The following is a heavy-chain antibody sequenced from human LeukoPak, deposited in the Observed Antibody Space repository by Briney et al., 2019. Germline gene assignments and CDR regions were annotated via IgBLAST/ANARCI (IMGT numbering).Heavy chain of an antibody. CDR2: IYYSGST. J-gene: IGHJ4*02. V-gene: IGHV4-39*07. CDR3: TRTSSSSSIDY. D-gene: IGHD6-6*01. Sequence: SETLSLTCTVSGGSISSSSYYWGWIRQPPGKGLEWIGSIYYSGSTYYNPSLKSRVTMSIDTSKNQFSLKLSSVTAADTAVYYCTRTSSSSSIDYWGQGALVTVSS. CDR1: GGSISSSSYY.